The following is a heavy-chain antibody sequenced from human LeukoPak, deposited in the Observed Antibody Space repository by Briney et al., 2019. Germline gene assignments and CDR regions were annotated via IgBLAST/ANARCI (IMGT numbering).Heavy chain of an antibody. CDR1: GLTFSDYY. V-gene: IGHV3-11*05. CDR2: IRGSSSYT. Sequence: GGSLRLSCAASGLTFSDYYMSWIRQAPGKGLEWVSYIRGSSSYTKYADSVKGRFTISRDNAKNSLYLQMNSLRAEDTAVYYCARGPDAFDIWGQGTMVTVSS. CDR3: ARGPDAFDI. J-gene: IGHJ3*02.